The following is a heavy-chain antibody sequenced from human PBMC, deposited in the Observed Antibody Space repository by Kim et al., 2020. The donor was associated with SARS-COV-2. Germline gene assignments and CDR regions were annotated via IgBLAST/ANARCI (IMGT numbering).Heavy chain of an antibody. CDR1: GGSISSYY. J-gene: IGHJ5*02. CDR3: AGHGYSSSWNWFDP. Sequence: SETLSLTCTVSGGSISSYYWSWIRQPPGKGLEWIGYIYYSGSTNYNPSLKSRVTISVDTSKNQFSLKLSSVTAADTAVYYCAGHGYSSSWNWFDPWGQGTLVTVSS. CDR2: IYYSGST. D-gene: IGHD6-13*01. V-gene: IGHV4-59*08.